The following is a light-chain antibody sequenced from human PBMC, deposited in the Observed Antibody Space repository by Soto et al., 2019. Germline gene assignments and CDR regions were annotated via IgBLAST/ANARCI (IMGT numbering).Light chain of an antibody. V-gene: IGKV1-39*01. CDR1: QDIRSD. CDR3: QESYSTS. J-gene: IGKJ1*01. CDR2: VAS. Sequence: DIQMTQSPSTLSTSIGDRVTITCRASQDIRSDLGWYQQKPGKAPKLLIYVASNLQSGVPSRFSGSGSGTDFTLTISSLQPEDIATYYCQESYSTSFGQGTKVDIK.